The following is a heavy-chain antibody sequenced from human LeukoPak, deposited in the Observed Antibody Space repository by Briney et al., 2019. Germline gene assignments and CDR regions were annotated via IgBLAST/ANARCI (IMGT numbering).Heavy chain of an antibody. V-gene: IGHV4-59*01. CDR3: ARGPPVDY. CDR1: GVAIRTYY. J-gene: IGHJ4*02. CDR2: IHYSGST. Sequence: SETLSLTCTVSGVAIRTYYWSWIRQPPGKGVEWIGYIHYSGSTNYNPSLKSRVTISVDTSKNQFSLKLSSVTAADTAVYYCARGPPVDYWGQGTLVTVSS.